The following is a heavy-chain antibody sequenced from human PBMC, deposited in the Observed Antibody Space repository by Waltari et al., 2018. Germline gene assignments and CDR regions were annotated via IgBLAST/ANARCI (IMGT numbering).Heavy chain of an antibody. V-gene: IGHV4-39*07. CDR3: ATITIFGVDTDY. Sequence: QLQLQESGPGLVKPSETLSLTCTVSGGSISSSSYYWGWIRQPPGKGLEWIGSIYYSGGTYSNPSLKGRVTISVDTSKNQFSLKLSSVTAADTAVYYCATITIFGVDTDYWGQGTLVTVSS. D-gene: IGHD3-3*01. J-gene: IGHJ4*02. CDR1: GGSISSSSYY. CDR2: IYYSGGT.